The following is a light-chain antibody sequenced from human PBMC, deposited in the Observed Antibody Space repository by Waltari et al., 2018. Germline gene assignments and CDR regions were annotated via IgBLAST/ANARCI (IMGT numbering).Light chain of an antibody. Sequence: QSALTQPRSVSGSPGQSVTISCTGTSSDAGGYNSVSWYQQHPGKAPKLMIYDVSKRPSGVPDRFSGSKSGNTASLTISGLQAEDEADYYCCSYAGSYTSLFGGGTKLTVL. J-gene: IGLJ2*01. V-gene: IGLV2-11*01. CDR3: CSYAGSYTSL. CDR2: DVS. CDR1: SSDAGGYNS.